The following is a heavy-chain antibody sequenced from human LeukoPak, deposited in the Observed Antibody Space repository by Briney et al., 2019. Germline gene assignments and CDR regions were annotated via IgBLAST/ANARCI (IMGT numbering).Heavy chain of an antibody. V-gene: IGHV4-59*01. Sequence: PSETLSLTREVSGGSLTGYYWSWIRQPPGKGLEWIGYIYYSGSTNYNPSLKSRVTISVDTSKNQFSLKLYSVTAADTAVYYCARLGGCTTTSCYVHWFDPWGQGTLVTVSS. CDR2: IYYSGST. CDR1: GGSLTGYY. J-gene: IGHJ5*02. D-gene: IGHD2-2*01. CDR3: ARLGGCTTTSCYVHWFDP.